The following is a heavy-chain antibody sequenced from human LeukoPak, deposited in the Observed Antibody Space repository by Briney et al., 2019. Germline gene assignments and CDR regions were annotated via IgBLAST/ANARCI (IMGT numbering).Heavy chain of an antibody. CDR3: ARGRWPLERGYSGYVDY. Sequence: GGSLRLSCAASGFTFSSYGMHWVRQAPGKGLEWVAVIWYDGSNKYYADSVKGRFTISRDNSKNTLYLQMNSLRAEDTAVYYCARGRWPLERGYSGYVDYWGQGTLVTVS. CDR1: GFTFSSYG. D-gene: IGHD5-12*01. V-gene: IGHV3-33*01. CDR2: IWYDGSNK. J-gene: IGHJ4*02.